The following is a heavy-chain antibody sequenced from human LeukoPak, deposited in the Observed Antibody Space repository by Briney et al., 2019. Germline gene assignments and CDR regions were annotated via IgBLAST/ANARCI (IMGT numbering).Heavy chain of an antibody. V-gene: IGHV3-23*01. J-gene: IGHJ4*02. CDR1: GFTFSSYA. D-gene: IGHD3-10*01. CDR3: AKCPRNYYGSGSYYVDS. CDR2: ISGSGGST. Sequence: PGGSLRLSCAASGFTFSSYAMSWVRQAPGKGLEWVSAISGSGGSTYYADSVKGRFTISRDNSKNTLYLQMNSLRVEDTAVYYCAKCPRNYYGSGSYYVDSWGQGTLVTVSS.